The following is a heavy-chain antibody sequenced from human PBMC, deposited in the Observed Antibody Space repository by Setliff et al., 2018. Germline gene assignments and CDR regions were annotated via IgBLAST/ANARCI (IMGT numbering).Heavy chain of an antibody. D-gene: IGHD2-21*02. CDR2: IWNDGSTK. CDR3: ARNWATAQHYYYGMDV. J-gene: IGHJ6*02. CDR1: GFTFSNYG. V-gene: IGHV3-33*01. Sequence: PGGSLRLSCVASGFTFSNYGMHWVRQAPGKGLEWVALIWNDGSTKFYGDSVKGRFTISRDNSENTLYLLMNSLRAEDTAVYYCARNWATAQHYYYGMDVWGQGTTVTVSS.